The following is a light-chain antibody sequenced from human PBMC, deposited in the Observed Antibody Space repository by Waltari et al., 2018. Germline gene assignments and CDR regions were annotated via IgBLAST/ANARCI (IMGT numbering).Light chain of an antibody. CDR2: SAS. V-gene: IGKV1-8*01. J-gene: IGKJ1*01. CDR3: QQYYSYPPT. CDR1: QGISHY. Sequence: AIRMTQSPSSRSASTGDRVTITCRASQGISHYLAWYQQKPGKAPKLLIYSASTLQSGVPSRFSGSGSGTDFTLTISCLQSEDFATYYCQQYYSYPPTFGQGTKVEIK.